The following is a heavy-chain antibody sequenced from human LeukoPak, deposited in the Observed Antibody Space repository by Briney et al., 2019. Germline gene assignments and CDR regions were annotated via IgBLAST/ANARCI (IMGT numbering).Heavy chain of an antibody. V-gene: IGHV3-21*01. CDR1: GFTFSSYA. CDR3: ARDLAPQYSSSSDWFDP. D-gene: IGHD6-6*01. J-gene: IGHJ5*02. CDR2: ISSSSSYI. Sequence: GGSLRLSCAASGFTFSSYAMNWVRQAPGKGLEWVSSISSSSSYIYYADSVKGRFTISRDNAKNSLYLQMNSLRAEDTAVYYCARDLAPQYSSSSDWFDPWGQGTLVTVPS.